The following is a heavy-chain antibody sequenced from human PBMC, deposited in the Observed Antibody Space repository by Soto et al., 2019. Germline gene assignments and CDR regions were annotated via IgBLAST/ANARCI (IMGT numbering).Heavy chain of an antibody. J-gene: IGHJ4*02. V-gene: IGHV3-7*01. D-gene: IGHD1-1*01. Sequence: VGSLRLSCAASGFTFSSYWMNWVRQAPGKGLEWVANINQDGNEDNLLDSVKGRFTISRDNAKNSLFLQMNSLRVDDTAVYYCARTGDGHHDFLDYWGQGALVTVSS. CDR3: ARTGDGHHDFLDY. CDR1: GFTFSSYW. CDR2: INQDGNED.